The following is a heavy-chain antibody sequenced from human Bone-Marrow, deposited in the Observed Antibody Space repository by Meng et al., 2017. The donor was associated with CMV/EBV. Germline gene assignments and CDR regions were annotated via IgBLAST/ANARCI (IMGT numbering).Heavy chain of an antibody. CDR1: GGSISSYY. Sequence: GSLRLSCTVSGGSISSYYWSWIRQPPGKGLEWIGYIYYSGSTNYNPSLKSRVTISVDTSKNQFSLKLSSVTAADTAVYYCARGDFDYWGQGTVVTVSS. V-gene: IGHV4-59*01. J-gene: IGHJ4*02. CDR2: IYYSGST. CDR3: ARGDFDY. D-gene: IGHD3-16*01.